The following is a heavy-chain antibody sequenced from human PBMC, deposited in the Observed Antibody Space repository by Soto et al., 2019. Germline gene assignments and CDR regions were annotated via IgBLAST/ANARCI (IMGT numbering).Heavy chain of an antibody. CDR2: ISAYNGNT. J-gene: IGHJ4*02. Sequence: ASVRVSCKASGYSLTSYGISWVRQAPGQGLEWMGWISAYNGNTNYAQKLQGRVTMTTDTSTSTAYMELRSLRSDDTAVYYCAREMLSGYDGLDYWGQGTLVTVSS. V-gene: IGHV1-18*01. D-gene: IGHD5-12*01. CDR3: AREMLSGYDGLDY. CDR1: GYSLTSYG.